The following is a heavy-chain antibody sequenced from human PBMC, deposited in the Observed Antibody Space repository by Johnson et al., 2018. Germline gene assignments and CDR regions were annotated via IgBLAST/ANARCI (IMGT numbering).Heavy chain of an antibody. CDR3: AKKLGGSYQYDY. CDR2: IYAGGAT. CDR1: GFTFSNYV. Sequence: VQLVQSGGGLVQPGGSXRLSCAPSGFTFSNYVMTWVRQAPGKGLEWVSVIYAGGATYYADSVKGRFTISRDNSKNTLYLQMTSLRAEDTAVYYCAKKLGGSYQYDYWGQGTLVTVSS. V-gene: IGHV3-23*03. D-gene: IGHD6-19*01. J-gene: IGHJ4*01.